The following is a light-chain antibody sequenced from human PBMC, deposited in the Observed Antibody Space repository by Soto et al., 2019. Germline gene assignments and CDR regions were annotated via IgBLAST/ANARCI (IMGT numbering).Light chain of an antibody. CDR1: QSVSSY. CDR3: QQRSNWPRIT. Sequence: EVELTQSPATRSLSPGERATLSCRASQSVSSYLAWYQQKPCQAPRLIIYDASNRATGIPARFSGSGSGTDFTLTISSLEPQDFAVYYCQQRSNWPRITFGQGTRVDIK. J-gene: IGKJ5*01. CDR2: DAS. V-gene: IGKV3-11*01.